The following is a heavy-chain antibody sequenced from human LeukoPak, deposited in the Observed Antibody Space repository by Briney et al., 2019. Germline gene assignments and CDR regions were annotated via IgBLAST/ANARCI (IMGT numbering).Heavy chain of an antibody. Sequence: GASVKVSCKASGYTLTSYDINWVRQATGQGLEWMGWMNPNSGNTGYAQKFQGRVTITRNTSISTAYMELSSLRSEDTAVYYCARSPPDTSYDPGVYYYYMDVWGKGTTVTVSS. J-gene: IGHJ6*03. CDR3: ARSPPDTSYDPGVYYYYMDV. CDR1: GYTLTSYD. CDR2: MNPNSGNT. D-gene: IGHD2-2*01. V-gene: IGHV1-8*03.